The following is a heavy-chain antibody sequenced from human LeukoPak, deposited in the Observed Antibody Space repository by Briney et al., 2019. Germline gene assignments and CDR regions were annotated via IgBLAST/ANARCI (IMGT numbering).Heavy chain of an antibody. Sequence: GGSLRLSCAASGFTFSSYAMSWVRQAPGKGLEWVSSNSSSSYIYYADSVKGRFTISRDNAKNSLYLQMNSLRAEDTAVYYCARPSDGYIHNDYWGQGTLVTVSS. CDR3: ARPSDGYIHNDY. CDR2: NSSSSYI. J-gene: IGHJ4*02. CDR1: GFTFSSYA. D-gene: IGHD5-24*01. V-gene: IGHV3-21*01.